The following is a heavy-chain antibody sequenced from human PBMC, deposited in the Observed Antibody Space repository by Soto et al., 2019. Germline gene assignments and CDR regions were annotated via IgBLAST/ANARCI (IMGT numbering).Heavy chain of an antibody. Sequence: GGSLRLSCSASGFTISGYAMSWVRQAPGKGLEWVSMIRNSGGDTYYAESVKGRFTISRDSSRNTLYLQMTSLRREDTALYYCEKDRDPNSGYPIFDYWGQGT. CDR3: EKDRDPNSGYPIFDY. D-gene: IGHD3-22*01. V-gene: IGHV3-23*01. CDR2: IRNSGGDT. J-gene: IGHJ4*02. CDR1: GFTISGYA.